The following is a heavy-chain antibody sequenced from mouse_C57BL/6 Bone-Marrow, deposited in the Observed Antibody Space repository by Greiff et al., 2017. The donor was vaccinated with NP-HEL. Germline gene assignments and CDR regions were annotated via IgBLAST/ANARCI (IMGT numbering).Heavy chain of an antibody. CDR1: GYAFSSSW. CDR2: IYPGDGDT. Sequence: QVQLQQSGPELVKPGASVKISCKASGYAFSSSWMNWVKQRPGKGLEWIGRIYPGDGDTNYNGKFKGKATLTADKSSSTAYMQLSSLTSEDSAVYFCARWEVTTRGVDYWGQGTTLTVSS. CDR3: ARWEVTTRGVDY. V-gene: IGHV1-82*01. D-gene: IGHD2-5*01. J-gene: IGHJ2*01.